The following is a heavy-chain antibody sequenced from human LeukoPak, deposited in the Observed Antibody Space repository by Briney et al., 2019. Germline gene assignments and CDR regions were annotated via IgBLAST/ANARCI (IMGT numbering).Heavy chain of an antibody. V-gene: IGHV3-30*04. J-gene: IGHJ4*02. CDR1: GFTFSSYA. CDR2: ISYDGSNK. CDR3: AKDKVGDGYYPYYFDY. D-gene: IGHD5-24*01. Sequence: GGSLRLSCAVSGFTFSSYAMHWVRQAPGKGLEWVAVISYDGSNKYYADSVKGRFTISRDNSKNSLYLQMNSLTAEDTAMYYCAKDKVGDGYYPYYFDYWGQGTLVTVSS.